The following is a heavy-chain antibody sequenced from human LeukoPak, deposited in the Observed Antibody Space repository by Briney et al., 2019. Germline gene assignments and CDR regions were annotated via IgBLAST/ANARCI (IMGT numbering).Heavy chain of an antibody. D-gene: IGHD3-10*01. J-gene: IGHJ4*02. CDR1: GGSISNYY. V-gene: IGHV4-4*07. CDR3: ARTSTRGAQFDY. Sequence: SETLSLTCTVSGGSISNYYWSWIRQPAGMGLEWIGRIYASGSTNYNPSLKSRVTMSVDTSNNQFSLNLSSVTAADTAVYYCARTSTRGAQFDYWGQGTLVTVSS. CDR2: IYASGST.